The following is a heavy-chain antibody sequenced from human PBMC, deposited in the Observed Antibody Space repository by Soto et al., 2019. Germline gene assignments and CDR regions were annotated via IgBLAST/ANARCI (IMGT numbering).Heavy chain of an antibody. J-gene: IGHJ3*02. CDR3: VRGGDTFDI. CDR2: TGNKANSYTT. Sequence: EVQLVESEGGLVQPGGSLRLSCAASGFTFNDYYMDWVRQAPGKGMEWVGRTGNKANSYTTEYAGPVKGRFTISREDSKISLYLQMNSLKIEDTAMYYCVRGGDTFDIWGQGTMVTVSS. CDR1: GFTFNDYY. V-gene: IGHV3-72*01. D-gene: IGHD3-10*01.